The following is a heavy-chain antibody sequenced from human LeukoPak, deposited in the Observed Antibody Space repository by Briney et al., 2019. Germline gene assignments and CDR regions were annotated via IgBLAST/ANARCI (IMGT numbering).Heavy chain of an antibody. D-gene: IGHD6-19*01. J-gene: IGHJ4*02. CDR3: VRDNLENQWLERSY. CDR2: ISASETSI. CDR1: GLTFSLYN. Sequence: GGSLRLSCAASGLTFSLYNMNWVRQAPGKGLEWVSQISASETSIKYADSVRGRFTISRDNVKNSVYLQMNSLRAEDTAIYYCVRDNLENQWLERSYWGQGTLVTVSS. V-gene: IGHV3-48*03.